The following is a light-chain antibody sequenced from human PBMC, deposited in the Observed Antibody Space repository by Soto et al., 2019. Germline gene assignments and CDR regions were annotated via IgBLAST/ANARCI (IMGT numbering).Light chain of an antibody. V-gene: IGKV1-12*01. J-gene: IGKJ5*01. Sequence: SPSSVSASVGDSVTITCRASQGISRWLAWYQQKPGKAPKFLIYATSSFQSGVPSRFSGSGSGTDFTLTISSLQPEDFATYYCQQANSFPITFGQGTRLEIK. CDR3: QQANSFPIT. CDR2: ATS. CDR1: QGISRW.